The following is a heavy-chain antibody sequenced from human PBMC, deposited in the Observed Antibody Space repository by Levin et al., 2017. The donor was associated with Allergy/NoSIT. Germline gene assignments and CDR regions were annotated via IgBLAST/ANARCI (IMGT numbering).Heavy chain of an antibody. D-gene: IGHD3-22*01. Sequence: GGSLRLSCAASGFTVSSNYMSWVRQAPGKGLEWVSVIYSGGSTYYADSVKGRFTISRDNSKNTLYLQMNSLRAEDTAVYYCARENHDSSGYPYYFDYWGQGTLVTVSS. J-gene: IGHJ4*02. CDR2: IYSGGST. CDR3: ARENHDSSGYPYYFDY. V-gene: IGHV3-53*01. CDR1: GFTVSSNY.